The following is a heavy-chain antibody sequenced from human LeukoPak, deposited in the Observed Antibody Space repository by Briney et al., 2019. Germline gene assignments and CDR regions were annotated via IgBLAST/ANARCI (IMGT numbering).Heavy chain of an antibody. CDR2: ISWNSGRI. V-gene: IGHV3-9*01. Sequence: PGGSLRLSCAASGFTFDGYAMHWVRQAPGKGLEWVSGISWNSGRIAYADSVKGRFTISRDNAKNSLYLQMNSLRAEDTALYYCAKDFGYSCGYGFDYWGQGTLVTVSS. J-gene: IGHJ4*02. CDR3: AKDFGYSCGYGFDY. CDR1: GFTFDGYA. D-gene: IGHD5-18*01.